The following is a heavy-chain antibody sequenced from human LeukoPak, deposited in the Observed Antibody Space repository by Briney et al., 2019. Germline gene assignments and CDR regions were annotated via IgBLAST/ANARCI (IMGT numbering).Heavy chain of an antibody. CDR1: GYTFTGYY. J-gene: IGHJ5*02. Sequence: PWASVKVSCKASGYTFTGYYMHWVRQAPGQGLEWMGWISAYNGNTNYAQKLQGRVTMTTDTSTSTAYMELRSLRSDDTAVYYCAGTYYYDSSGYYASWGQGTLVTVSS. D-gene: IGHD3-22*01. CDR3: AGTYYYDSSGYYAS. CDR2: ISAYNGNT. V-gene: IGHV1-18*04.